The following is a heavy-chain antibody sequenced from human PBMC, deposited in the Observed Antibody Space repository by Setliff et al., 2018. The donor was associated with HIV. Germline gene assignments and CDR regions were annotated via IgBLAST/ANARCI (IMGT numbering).Heavy chain of an antibody. Sequence: GGSLRLSCTTSGFIFRSYRFNWVRQAPGKGLEWVASISSSGRYIHYADSLLGRVTISRDNGDNSLSLQMDSLRVEDTAVYYCARDQQIGSSTSCYDYWGQGTLVTVSS. D-gene: IGHD2-2*01. V-gene: IGHV3-21*06. J-gene: IGHJ4*02. CDR1: GFIFRSYR. CDR2: ISSSGRYI. CDR3: ARDQQIGSSTSCYDY.